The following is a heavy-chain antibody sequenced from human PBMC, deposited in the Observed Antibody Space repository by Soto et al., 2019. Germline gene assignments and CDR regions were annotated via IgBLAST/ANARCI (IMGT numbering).Heavy chain of an antibody. V-gene: IGHV3-30*09. CDR2: ISYDGSYK. D-gene: IGHD3-22*01. Sequence: VQLVESGGGEVQPGRSLRLSCAASGFTYTDFALHWVRQAPGKGLEWVAIISYDGSYKYYADSVKGRFAISRDNPKNTLYLEINSLRPEDTAVYFCARRAWDSYYAIDVWGQGNTVTVFS. CDR3: ARRAWDSYYAIDV. J-gene: IGHJ6*02. CDR1: GFTYTDFA.